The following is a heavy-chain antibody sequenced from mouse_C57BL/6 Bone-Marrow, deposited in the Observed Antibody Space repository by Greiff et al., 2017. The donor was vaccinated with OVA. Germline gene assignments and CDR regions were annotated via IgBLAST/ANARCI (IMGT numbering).Heavy chain of an antibody. CDR2: FYPGSGSI. V-gene: IGHV1-62-2*01. J-gene: IGHJ2*01. Sequence: QVQLQQSGAELVKPGASVKLSCKASGYTFTEYTIHWVKQRSGQGLEWIGWFYPGSGSIKYNEKFKDKATLTADKSSSTVYMELSRLTSEDSAVYFCARHEAGYYYGSSSFDYWGQGTTLTVSS. CDR1: GYTFTEYT. D-gene: IGHD1-1*01. CDR3: ARHEAGYYYGSSSFDY.